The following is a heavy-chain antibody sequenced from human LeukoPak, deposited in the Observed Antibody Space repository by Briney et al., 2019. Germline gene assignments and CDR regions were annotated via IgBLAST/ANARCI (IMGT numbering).Heavy chain of an antibody. J-gene: IGHJ5*02. Sequence: PSGTLSLTCTVSGGSISSSSYYWGWIRQPPGKGLEWIGSIYYSGSTYYNPSLKSRVTISVDTSKNQFSLKLSSVTAADTAVYYCARGYFTVTTWDNWFDPWGQGTLVTVSS. V-gene: IGHV4-39*07. CDR3: ARGYFTVTTWDNWFDP. CDR1: GGSISSSSYY. D-gene: IGHD4-17*01. CDR2: IYYSGST.